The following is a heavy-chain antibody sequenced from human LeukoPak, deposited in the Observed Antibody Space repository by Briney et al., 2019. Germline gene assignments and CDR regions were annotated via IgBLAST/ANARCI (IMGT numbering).Heavy chain of an antibody. CDR1: GFTFRSYG. Sequence: PGRSLRLSCAASGFTFRSYGMHWVRQAPGKGLEWVAVISYDGSNKHYVDSVKGRFSISRDNSKNTVYLQMNSLRAEDTAMYYCARHQGGWITGGFDIWGQGTLVTVSS. CDR2: ISYDGSNK. CDR3: ARHQGGWITGGFDI. J-gene: IGHJ3*02. V-gene: IGHV3-30*03. D-gene: IGHD2-2*03.